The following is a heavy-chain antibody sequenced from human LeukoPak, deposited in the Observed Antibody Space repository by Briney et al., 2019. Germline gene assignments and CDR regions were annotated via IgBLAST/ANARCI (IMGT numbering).Heavy chain of an antibody. D-gene: IGHD2-2*01. CDR3: ARDRSYRFDY. Sequence: GGSLRPSCAASGFTFSSYWMHWVRQAPGKGLVWVSLIKSDGSSTTYADSVKGRFTISRDNAKNTLYLQMNSLRAEDTAVYYCARDRSYRFDYWGQGTPVTVSS. J-gene: IGHJ4*02. CDR1: GFTFSSYW. V-gene: IGHV3-74*01. CDR2: IKSDGSST.